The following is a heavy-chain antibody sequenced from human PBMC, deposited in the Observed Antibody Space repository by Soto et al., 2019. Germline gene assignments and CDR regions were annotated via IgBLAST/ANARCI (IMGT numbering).Heavy chain of an antibody. J-gene: IGHJ6*02. CDR3: AKGGSIANEKPGNYYYDGMDV. D-gene: IGHD2-8*01. CDR1: GFTFSSYG. V-gene: IGHV3-30*18. CDR2: ISYDGSNK. Sequence: QVQLVESGGGVVQPGRSLRLSCAASGFTFSSYGMHWVRQAPGKGLEWVAVISYDGSNKYYADSVKGRFTISRDNSKNTLYLQMNSLRAEDTAVYYCAKGGSIANEKPGNYYYDGMDVWGQGTTVTVSS.